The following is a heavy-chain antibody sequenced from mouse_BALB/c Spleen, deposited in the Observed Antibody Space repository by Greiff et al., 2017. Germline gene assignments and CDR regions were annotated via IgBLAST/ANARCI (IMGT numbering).Heavy chain of an antibody. Sequence: QVTLKESGPGILQPSQTLSLTCSFSGFSLSTSGMGVGWIRQPSGKGLEWLVHIWWDDVKRYNPALKSRLTIPKDTSSSQVFLKIASVDDADAATYYYARSPPRTLLFDYWGQGTTLTVSS. CDR2: IWWDDVK. CDR1: GFSLSTSGMG. D-gene: IGHD2-10*02. V-gene: IGHV8-8*01. CDR3: ARSPPRTLLFDY. J-gene: IGHJ2*01.